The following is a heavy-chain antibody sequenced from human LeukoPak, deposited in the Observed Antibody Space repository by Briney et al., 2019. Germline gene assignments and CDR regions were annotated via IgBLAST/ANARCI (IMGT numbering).Heavy chain of an antibody. CDR2: IWFDGSNK. J-gene: IGHJ4*02. CDR3: ASSAGALIDC. Sequence: GRSLRLSCAASGFTFSNYDMHWVRQAPGKGLEWVAVIWFDGSNKFYADSVKGRFTIPRDNSKNTLYLQMNSLRAEDTAVYYCASSAGALIDCWGQGTLVIVSS. D-gene: IGHD6-19*01. CDR1: GFTFSNYD. V-gene: IGHV3-33*01.